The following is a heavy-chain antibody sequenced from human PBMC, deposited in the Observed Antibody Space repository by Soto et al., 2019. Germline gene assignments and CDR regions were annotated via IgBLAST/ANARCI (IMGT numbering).Heavy chain of an antibody. J-gene: IGHJ4*02. CDR1: GYTFTSYG. CDR2: ISAYNGNT. Sequence: ASVKVSCKASGYTFTSYGISWVRQAPGQGLEWMGWISAYNGNTNYAQKLQGRVTMTTDTSTSTAYMELRSLRSDDTAVYYCARDTPHSRRLPAAGRFDYWGQGTLVTVSS. V-gene: IGHV1-18*01. CDR3: ARDTPHSRRLPAAGRFDY. D-gene: IGHD6-13*01.